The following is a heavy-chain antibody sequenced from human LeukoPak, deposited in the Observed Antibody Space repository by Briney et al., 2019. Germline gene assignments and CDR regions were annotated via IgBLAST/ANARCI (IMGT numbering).Heavy chain of an antibody. CDR2: INPNSGGT. J-gene: IGHJ5*02. CDR3: ARSTGATMTGWFDP. D-gene: IGHD1-26*01. Sequence: GASVKVSCKASGYTFTGYYMHWVRQAPGQGLEWMGWINPNSGGTNYAQKFQGRVTVTRDTSISTAYMELSRLRSDDTAVYYCARSTGATMTGWFDPWGQGTLVTVSS. V-gene: IGHV1-2*02. CDR1: GYTFTGYY.